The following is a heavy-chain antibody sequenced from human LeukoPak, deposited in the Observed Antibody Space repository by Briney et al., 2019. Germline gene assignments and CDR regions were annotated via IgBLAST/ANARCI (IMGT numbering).Heavy chain of an antibody. D-gene: IGHD1-26*01. Sequence: ASVKVSCKVSGYTLTELSMHWVRQAPGKGLEWMGGFDPEDGETIYAQKFQGRVTMTEDTSTDTAYMELSSLRSEGTAVYYCATDPQWELGESAFDIWGQGTMVTVSS. CDR1: GYTLTELS. CDR2: FDPEDGET. CDR3: ATDPQWELGESAFDI. V-gene: IGHV1-24*01. J-gene: IGHJ3*02.